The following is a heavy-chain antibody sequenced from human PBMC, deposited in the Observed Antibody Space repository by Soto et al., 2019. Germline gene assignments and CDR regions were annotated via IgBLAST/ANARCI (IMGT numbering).Heavy chain of an antibody. V-gene: IGHV1-69*01. D-gene: IGHD3-3*02. CDR3: AAELAFRKLALV. CDR2: IIPLFGTT. CDR1: GGTFKNCG. Sequence: QVQVVQSGVEVRRPGSSVKVSCKASGGTFKNCGISWVRQAPGQGLEWKGGIIPLFGTTDFAQRFQGRLTITTDEPTTTAYMKLRRLRPEDTATYYRAAELAFRKLALVWGPGTTVIVSS. J-gene: IGHJ6*02.